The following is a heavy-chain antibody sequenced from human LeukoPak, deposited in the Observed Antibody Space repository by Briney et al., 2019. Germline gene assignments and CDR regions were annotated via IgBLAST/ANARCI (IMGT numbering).Heavy chain of an antibody. Sequence: PSESLSLTCTVAGGSISSYYWSWIRQPAGKGLESIGHISTSGSTNYNPSLKSRVTMSVDTSKNQFSLKLSSVTAADTAVYYCARVRYSDSSVLTRKRSYYFDYWGQGTLVTVSS. D-gene: IGHD3-22*01. CDR3: ARVRYSDSSVLTRKRSYYFDY. CDR1: GGSISSYY. J-gene: IGHJ4*02. CDR2: ISTSGST. V-gene: IGHV4-4*07.